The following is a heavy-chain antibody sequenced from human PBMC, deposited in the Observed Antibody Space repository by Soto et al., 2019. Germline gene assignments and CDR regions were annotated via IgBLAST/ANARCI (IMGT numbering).Heavy chain of an antibody. Sequence: GGSLRLSCAASGFTFSNYAMHWVRQAPGKGLQWVAVISYDGSNKNYADSVKGRFTISRDNSKNTLSLQMSSLRAEDTAVYYCASAYYDILTGYYHEFDYWGQGTLVTVSS. V-gene: IGHV3-30-3*01. CDR3: ASAYYDILTGYYHEFDY. D-gene: IGHD3-9*01. CDR1: GFTFSNYA. CDR2: ISYDGSNK. J-gene: IGHJ4*02.